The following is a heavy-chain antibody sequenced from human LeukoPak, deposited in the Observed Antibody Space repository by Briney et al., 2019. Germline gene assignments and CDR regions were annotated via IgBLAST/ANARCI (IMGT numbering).Heavy chain of an antibody. Sequence: GGSLRLSCAASGFTFSSYGMHWVRQAPGKGLEWVAVISYDGSNKYYADSVKGRFTISRDNSKNTLYLQMNSLRAEDTAVYYCARDYSSSWYEFDYWGQGTLVTVSS. D-gene: IGHD6-13*01. CDR2: ISYDGSNK. CDR3: ARDYSSSWYEFDY. V-gene: IGHV3-30*19. J-gene: IGHJ4*02. CDR1: GFTFSSYG.